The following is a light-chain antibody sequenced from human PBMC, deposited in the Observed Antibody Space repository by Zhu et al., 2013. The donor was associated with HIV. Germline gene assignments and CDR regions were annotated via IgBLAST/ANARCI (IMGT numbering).Light chain of an antibody. Sequence: DIHMTQSPSSLAASVGDRVTITCRASLGISNDLAWFQQKPGKAPKLLIYDASTLETGVPLRFRGSGSGTEFTLTISSLHPDDFATYYCQQYNSYSPITFGQGTRVDIK. CDR3: QQYNSYSPIT. V-gene: IGKV1-16*01. J-gene: IGKJ5*01. CDR1: LGISND. CDR2: DAS.